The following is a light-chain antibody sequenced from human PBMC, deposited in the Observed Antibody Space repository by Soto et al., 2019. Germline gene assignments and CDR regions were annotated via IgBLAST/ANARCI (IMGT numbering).Light chain of an antibody. CDR3: ALYMGSGIWV. J-gene: IGLJ3*02. V-gene: IGLV2-11*01. Sequence: QSALTQPRSVSGSPGQSVTISCTGTSSDVGGYNYVSWYQQHPGKAPKLMIYDVSKRPSGVPDRFSGSKSGNTASLTISGLQAEDEADYYCALYMGSGIWVLGGGTKVTVL. CDR1: SSDVGGYNY. CDR2: DVS.